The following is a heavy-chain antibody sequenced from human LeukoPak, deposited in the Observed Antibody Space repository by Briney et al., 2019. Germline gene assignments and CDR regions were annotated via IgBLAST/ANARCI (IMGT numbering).Heavy chain of an antibody. CDR2: IYYSGST. D-gene: IGHD1-26*01. CDR1: GGSISSYY. V-gene: IGHV4-59*01. J-gene: IGHJ4*02. Sequence: PSETLSLTCTVSGGSISSYYWSWIRQPPGKGLEWIGYIYYSGSTNYNPSLKSRVTISVDTSKNQFSLKLSSVTAADTAVYYCAGQTGWELQDWGQGTLVTVSS. CDR3: AGQTGWELQD.